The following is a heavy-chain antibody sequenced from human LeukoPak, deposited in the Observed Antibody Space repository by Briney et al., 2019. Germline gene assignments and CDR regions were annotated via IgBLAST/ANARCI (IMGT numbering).Heavy chain of an antibody. V-gene: IGHV4-59*01. Sequence: SETLSLTCTVSGGSISSYYWSWIRQPPGKGLEWIGYIYYSGSTNYNPSLKSRVTISVDTSKNQFSLKLSSVTAADTAVYYCARVTGYVMEDYFDYWGQGTLVTVSS. J-gene: IGHJ4*02. CDR2: IYYSGST. D-gene: IGHD6-13*01. CDR3: ARVTGYVMEDYFDY. CDR1: GGSISSYY.